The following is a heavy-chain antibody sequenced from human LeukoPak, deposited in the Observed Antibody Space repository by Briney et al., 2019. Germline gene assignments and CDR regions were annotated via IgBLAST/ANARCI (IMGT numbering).Heavy chain of an antibody. J-gene: IGHJ4*02. D-gene: IGHD3-22*01. V-gene: IGHV1-46*01. Sequence: ASVKVSCKASGYTFTSHYMHWVRQAPGQGLEWMGIINPSGGSTSYAQKFQGRVTMTRDTSTSTVYMELSSLRSEDTAVYYCARGAYYYDSSGVFDYWGQGTLVTVSS. CDR2: INPSGGST. CDR1: GYTFTSHY. CDR3: ARGAYYYDSSGVFDY.